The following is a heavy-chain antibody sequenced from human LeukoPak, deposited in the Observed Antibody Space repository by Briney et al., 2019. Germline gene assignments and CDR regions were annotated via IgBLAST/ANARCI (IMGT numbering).Heavy chain of an antibody. CDR2: IIPIFGTA. Sequence: GASVKVSCKASGYTFTSYGISWVRQAPGQGLEWMGGIIPIFGTANYAQKFQGRVTITADKSTSTAYMELSSLRSEDTAVYYCARAELRFLEWPTGADAFDIWGQGTMVTVSS. D-gene: IGHD3-3*01. J-gene: IGHJ3*02. CDR3: ARAELRFLEWPTGADAFDI. V-gene: IGHV1-69*06. CDR1: GYTFTSYG.